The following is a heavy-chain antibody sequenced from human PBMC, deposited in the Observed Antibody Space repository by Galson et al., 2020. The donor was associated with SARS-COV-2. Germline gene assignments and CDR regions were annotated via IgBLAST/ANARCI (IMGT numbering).Heavy chain of an antibody. Sequence: GGSLRLSCAASGFTFSSYAMHWVRQAPGKGLEWVAVISYDGSNKYYADSVKGRFTISRDNSKNTLYLQMNSLRAEDTAVYYCAGDQGGTVTTSQRYYYGMDVWGQGTTVTVSS. J-gene: IGHJ6*02. D-gene: IGHD4-17*01. CDR2: ISYDGSNK. CDR1: GFTFSSYA. CDR3: AGDQGGTVTTSQRYYYGMDV. V-gene: IGHV3-30*04.